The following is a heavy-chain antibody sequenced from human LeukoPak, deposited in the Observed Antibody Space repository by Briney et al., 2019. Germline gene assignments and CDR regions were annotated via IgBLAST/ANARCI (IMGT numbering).Heavy chain of an antibody. CDR3: ASGGGRYNFDY. J-gene: IGHJ4*02. V-gene: IGHV4-59*01. CDR1: GFTFSSYG. D-gene: IGHD3-16*01. CDR2: IYYSGST. Sequence: GSLRLSCAASGFTFSSYGMHWIRQPPGKGLEWIGYIYYSGSTNYNPSLKSRVTISVDASKNQFSLKLSSVTDAATAVYYCASGGGRYNFDYWGQGTLVTVSS.